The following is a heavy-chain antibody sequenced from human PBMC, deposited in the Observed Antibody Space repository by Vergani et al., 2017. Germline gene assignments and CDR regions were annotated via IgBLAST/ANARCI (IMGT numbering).Heavy chain of an antibody. Sequence: QVQLVQSGAEVKKPGASVEVSCKASGYTFTGYYMHWVRQAPGQGREWMGWINPNSGGTNYAQKFQGRVTMTRDTSISTAYMELSRLRSDDTAVYYCARXYCSSTSCFEYFQHWGQGTLVTVSS. D-gene: IGHD2-2*01. CDR3: ARXYCSSTSCFEYFQH. CDR2: INPNSGGT. CDR1: GYTFTGYY. J-gene: IGHJ1*01. V-gene: IGHV1-2*02.